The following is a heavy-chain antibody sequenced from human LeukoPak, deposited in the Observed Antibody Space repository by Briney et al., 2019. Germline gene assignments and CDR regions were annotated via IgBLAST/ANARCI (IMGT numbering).Heavy chain of an antibody. CDR2: IYHSGST. CDR3: ARRAMVRGVTFDY. CDR1: GGSISISNW. J-gene: IGHJ4*02. V-gene: IGHV4-4*02. Sequence: SGTLSLTCAVSGGSISISNWGGWVRRPPGKGLEWIGEIYHSGSTNYNPSLKSRVTISVDKSKNQFSLKLSSVTAADTAVYYCARRAMVRGVTFDYWGQGTLVTVSS. D-gene: IGHD3-10*01.